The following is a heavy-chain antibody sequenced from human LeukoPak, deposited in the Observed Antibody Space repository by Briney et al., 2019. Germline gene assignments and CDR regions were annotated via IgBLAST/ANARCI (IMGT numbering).Heavy chain of an antibody. CDR3: ANREITLPFDY. CDR2: IRDDGSSE. CDR1: GLTFSISG. Sequence: GGSLRLSCAVSGLTFSISGIHWVRQAPGKGLEWVTFIRDDGSSEYYADSAKGRFTVSRDHSRNTVDLQMSSLTLEDTAVYFCANREITLPFDYWGQGTLVTVSS. V-gene: IGHV3-30*02. J-gene: IGHJ4*02. D-gene: IGHD1-14*01.